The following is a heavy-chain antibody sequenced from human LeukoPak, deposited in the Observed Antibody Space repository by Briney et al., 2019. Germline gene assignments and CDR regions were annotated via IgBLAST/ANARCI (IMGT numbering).Heavy chain of an antibody. CDR3: AKESLVRAYYFTDY. V-gene: IGHV3-30*02. Sequence: PGGSLRLSCAASGFTFSSYGMHWVRQAPGKGLEWVAFIRYDGSNEYYPDSVKGRFTISRDNSKNTLYLQMNSLRVEDTAVYYCAKESLVRAYYFTDYWGQGTLVTVSS. CDR2: IRYDGSNE. CDR1: GFTFSSYG. D-gene: IGHD2/OR15-2a*01. J-gene: IGHJ4*02.